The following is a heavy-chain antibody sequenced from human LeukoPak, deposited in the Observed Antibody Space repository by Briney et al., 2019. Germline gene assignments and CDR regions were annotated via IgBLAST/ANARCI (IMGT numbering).Heavy chain of an antibody. V-gene: IGHV4-59*01. CDR2: IYYSGST. CDR3: ARSPEWLSGNDFDY. J-gene: IGHJ4*02. D-gene: IGHD3-3*01. Sequence: SETLSLTCTGSGGSISSYYWSWIRQPPGKGLEWIGYIYYSGSTNYNPSLKSRVTISVDTSKNQFSLKLSSVTAADTAVYYCARSPEWLSGNDFDYWGQGTLVTVSS. CDR1: GGSISSYY.